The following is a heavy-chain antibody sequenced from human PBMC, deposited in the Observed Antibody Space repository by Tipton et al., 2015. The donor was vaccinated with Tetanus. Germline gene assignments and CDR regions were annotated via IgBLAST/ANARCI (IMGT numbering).Heavy chain of an antibody. Sequence: LSLTCAVSGGSFSGTYWSWVRQAPGKGLEWVATMKQDGSEIKYVDSVTGRFTISRDNAKNSLYLQLNSLRAEDTAVYYCVRGGMMYADYWGQGTLVTVSS. CDR2: MKQDGSEI. V-gene: IGHV3-7*03. CDR3: VRGGMMYADY. D-gene: IGHD2-8*01. CDR1: GGSFSGTY. J-gene: IGHJ4*02.